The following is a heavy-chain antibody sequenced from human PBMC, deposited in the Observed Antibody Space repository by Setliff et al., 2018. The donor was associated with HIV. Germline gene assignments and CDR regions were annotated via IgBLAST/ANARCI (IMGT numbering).Heavy chain of an antibody. CDR1: GFTFSRYA. CDR3: VKGGMTNAAFNI. CDR2: IEYDESNE. J-gene: IGHJ3*02. V-gene: IGHV3-30*02. D-gene: IGHD3-16*01. Sequence: TGGSLRLSCAASGFTFSRYAMNWVRQAPGKGLEWVAYIEYDESNERYADNVKGRFTISRDNSKNTLYLQMNSLRLEDTALYYCVKGGMTNAAFNIWGPGTMVTVS.